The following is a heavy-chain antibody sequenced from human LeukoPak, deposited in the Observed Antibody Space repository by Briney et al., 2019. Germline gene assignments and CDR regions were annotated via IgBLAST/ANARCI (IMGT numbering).Heavy chain of an antibody. CDR1: GYSFTTYW. V-gene: IGHV5-51*01. J-gene: IGHJ6*02. Sequence: GESLKISCKASGYSFTTYWVAWVRQMPGKGLEWMGMISPGAFDTRYTPSFKGQLTISVDKSISTAYLQWSSLKASATAIYYCARHQGGMDVWGQGTTVTVSS. CDR3: ARHQGGMDV. CDR2: ISPGAFDT.